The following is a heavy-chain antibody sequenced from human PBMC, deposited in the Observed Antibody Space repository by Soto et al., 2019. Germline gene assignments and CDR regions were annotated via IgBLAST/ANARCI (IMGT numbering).Heavy chain of an antibody. D-gene: IGHD6-13*01. J-gene: IGHJ6*02. V-gene: IGHV4-59*01. CDR1: GGSISSYY. Sequence: SETLSLTCTVSGGSISSYYWSWIRQPPGKGLEWIGYIYYSGSTNYNPSLKSRVTISVDTSKNQFSLKLSSVTAADTAVYYCARGKMKQLVNYYYGMDVWGQRTTLTAS. CDR3: ARGKMKQLVNYYYGMDV. CDR2: IYYSGST.